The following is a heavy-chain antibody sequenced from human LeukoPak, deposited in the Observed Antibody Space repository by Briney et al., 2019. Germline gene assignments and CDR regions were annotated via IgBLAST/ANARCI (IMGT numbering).Heavy chain of an antibody. CDR1: GDSISSYY. D-gene: IGHD6-19*01. Sequence: PSETLSLTCTVSGDSISSYYWSWIRQPPGKGLEWIGYIYYSGRTNYNPSLKSRVTISVDTSKNQFSLKLSSVTAADTAVYYCAREGTVAGNWYFDLWGRGTLVTVSS. V-gene: IGHV4-59*01. CDR3: AREGTVAGNWYFDL. J-gene: IGHJ2*01. CDR2: IYYSGRT.